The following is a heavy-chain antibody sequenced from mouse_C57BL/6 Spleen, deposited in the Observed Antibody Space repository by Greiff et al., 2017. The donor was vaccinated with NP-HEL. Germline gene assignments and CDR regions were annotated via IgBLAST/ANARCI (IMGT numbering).Heavy chain of an antibody. CDR2: ISNGGGST. J-gene: IGHJ4*01. V-gene: IGHV5-12*01. D-gene: IGHD1-1*02. CDR1: GFTFSDYY. Sequence: EVHLVESGGGLVQPGGSLKLSCAASGFTFSDYYMYWVRQTPEKRLEWVAYISNGGGSTYYPDTVKGRFTISRDNAKNTLYLQMSRLKSEDTAMYYCASGYGPAMDYWGQGTSVTVSS. CDR3: ASGYGPAMDY.